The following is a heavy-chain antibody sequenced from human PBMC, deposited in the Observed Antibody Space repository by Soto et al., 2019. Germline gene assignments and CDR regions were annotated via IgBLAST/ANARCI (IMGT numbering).Heavy chain of an antibody. CDR3: AKDLHPGVAAAPEVYMDV. D-gene: IGHD6-13*01. V-gene: IGHV3-23*01. Sequence: AISGSGGSTYYADSVKGRFTISRDNSKNTLYLQMNSLRAEDTAVYYCAKDLHPGVAAAPEVYMDVWGKGTTVTVSS. CDR2: ISGSGGST. J-gene: IGHJ6*03.